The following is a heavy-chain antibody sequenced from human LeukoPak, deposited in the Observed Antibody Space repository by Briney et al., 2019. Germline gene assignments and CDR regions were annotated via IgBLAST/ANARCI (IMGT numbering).Heavy chain of an antibody. D-gene: IGHD3-22*01. CDR2: ISHSGST. Sequence: SETLSLTCAVYGGSFSGYYWSWIRQPPGKGLEWIGEISHSGSTNYNPSLKSRVTISVDTSKNQFSLKLSSVTAADTAVYYCARGPLRGYYDSSGYYSPWGQGTLVTVSS. J-gene: IGHJ5*02. CDR3: ARGPLRGYYDSSGYYSP. V-gene: IGHV4-34*01. CDR1: GGSFSGYY.